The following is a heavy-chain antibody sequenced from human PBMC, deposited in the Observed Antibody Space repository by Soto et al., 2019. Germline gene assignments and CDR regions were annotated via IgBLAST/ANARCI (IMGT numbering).Heavy chain of an antibody. Sequence: PSETLSLTCTVSNGSISPYYWSWIRQPPGKGLEWIGYIYYNGNTKYNPSLKSRVTISLGTSKNEFSLRLTSVTAADTAVYFCARVPAMGGVISHWFDPWGPGTQVTVS. V-gene: IGHV4-59*12. CDR2: IYYNGNT. CDR3: ARVPAMGGVISHWFDP. J-gene: IGHJ5*02. CDR1: NGSISPYY. D-gene: IGHD3-16*02.